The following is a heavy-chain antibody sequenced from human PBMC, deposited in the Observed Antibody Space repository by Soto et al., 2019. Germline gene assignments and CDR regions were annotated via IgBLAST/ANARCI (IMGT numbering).Heavy chain of an antibody. CDR1: GYTFTSYG. J-gene: IGHJ6*02. V-gene: IGHV1-18*01. CDR3: ARDGDYYSDSSGSRSAYYYYGMDV. Sequence: ASVKVSCKASGYTFTSYGSSWVRQAPGQGLEWMGWISAYNGNTNYAQKLQGRVTMTTDTSTSTAYMELRSLRSDDTAVYYCARDGDYYSDSSGSRSAYYYYGMDVWG. D-gene: IGHD3-22*01. CDR2: ISAYNGNT.